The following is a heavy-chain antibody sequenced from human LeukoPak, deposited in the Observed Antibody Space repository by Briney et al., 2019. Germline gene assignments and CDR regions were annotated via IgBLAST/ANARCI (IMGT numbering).Heavy chain of an antibody. V-gene: IGHV3-48*01. Sequence: WGSLSLSCAASGFTLSSYSMNWVRQAPGKALEGVSYISSSSSTIYYADSVKGRFTISRDNSKNTLYLQMNSLRAEDTAVYYCAKSSVRGDTGNYWGQGTLVTVSS. CDR3: AKSSVRGDTGNY. D-gene: IGHD5-18*01. J-gene: IGHJ4*02. CDR2: ISSSSSTI. CDR1: GFTLSSYS.